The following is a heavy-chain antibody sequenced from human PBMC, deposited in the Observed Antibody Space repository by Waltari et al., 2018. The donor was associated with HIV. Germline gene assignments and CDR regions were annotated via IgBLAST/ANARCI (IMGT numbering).Heavy chain of an antibody. Sequence: EVQLVESGGGLVQPGGSLRLSCAASGFTFSTYWMGWVRQAPGKGLEWVANIKQDGSEKFYLDSVKGRFTISRDNSKNSIYLQMNSLTAEDTAIYYCTRDGSCWSNYWGQGTLVTVSS. J-gene: IGHJ4*02. CDR3: TRDGSCWSNY. CDR2: IKQDGSEK. D-gene: IGHD6-19*01. CDR1: GFTFSTYW. V-gene: IGHV3-7*01.